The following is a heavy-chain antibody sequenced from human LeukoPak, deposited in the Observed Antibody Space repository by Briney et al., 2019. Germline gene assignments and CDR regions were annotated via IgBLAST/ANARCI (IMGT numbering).Heavy chain of an antibody. CDR1: GYTFTSYY. J-gene: IGHJ4*02. D-gene: IGHD3-22*01. CDR2: INPSGGST. Sequence: ASVKVSCKASGYTFTSYYMHWVRRAPGQGLEWMGIINPSGGSTSYAQKFQGRVTMTRDMSTSTVYMELSSLRSEDTAVYYCARVELDSSGYLTPFDYWGQGTLVTVSS. V-gene: IGHV1-46*01. CDR3: ARVELDSSGYLTPFDY.